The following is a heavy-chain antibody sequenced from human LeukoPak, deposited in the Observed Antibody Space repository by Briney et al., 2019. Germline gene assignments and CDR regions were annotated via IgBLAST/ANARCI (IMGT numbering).Heavy chain of an antibody. D-gene: IGHD5-24*01. CDR1: GFTVGSNY. CDR3: AREGKMAPTRYFDY. J-gene: IGHJ4*02. V-gene: IGHV3-66*02. CDR2: IYSGGST. Sequence: GGSLRLSCAASGFTVGSNYMSWVRQAPGKGLEWVSVIYSGGSTYYADSVKGRFTISRDNSKNTLYLQMNSLRAEDTAVYYCAREGKMAPTRYFDYWGQGTLVTVSS.